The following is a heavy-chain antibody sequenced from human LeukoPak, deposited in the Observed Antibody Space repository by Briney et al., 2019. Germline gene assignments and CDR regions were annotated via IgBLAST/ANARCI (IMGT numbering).Heavy chain of an antibody. D-gene: IGHD6-19*01. CDR3: AKDKGLSSGWYD. V-gene: IGHV1-18*01. CDR1: GGTFSSYA. Sequence: ASVKVSCKASGGTFSSYAISWVRQAPGQGLEWMGWISASNGNTKYAQKFLGRVTMTTDTSTSTAYMDLRSLTSDDTAVYYCAKDKGLSSGWYDWGQGTLVTVSA. J-gene: IGHJ4*02. CDR2: ISASNGNT.